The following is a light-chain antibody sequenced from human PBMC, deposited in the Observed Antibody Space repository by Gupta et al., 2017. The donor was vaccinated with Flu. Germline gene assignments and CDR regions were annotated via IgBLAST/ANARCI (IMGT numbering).Light chain of an antibody. CDR2: DDS. V-gene: IGLV3-21*02. CDR1: KIESKS. Sequence: SYVLSQPPSVSASPGQTARVTCGGNKIESKSVHWYQQKPGQAPVLFVYDDSDRPSGIPERFSGSNSGNTATLTSSGVEVGDEADYYCQVWDSTSDHVVFGGGTKLTVL. CDR3: QVWDSTSDHVV. J-gene: IGLJ2*01.